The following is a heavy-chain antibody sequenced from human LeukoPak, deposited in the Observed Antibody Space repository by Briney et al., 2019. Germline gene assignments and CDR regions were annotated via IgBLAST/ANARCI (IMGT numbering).Heavy chain of an antibody. V-gene: IGHV3-21*01. Sequence: GGSLRLSCAASGFTFSSYAMHWVRQAPGKGLEWVSSISSSSSYIYYADSVKGRFTISRDNAKNSLYLQMNSLRAEDTAVYYCAGGSGSSLGSFDIWGQGTMVTVSS. CDR1: GFTFSSYA. D-gene: IGHD1-26*01. J-gene: IGHJ3*02. CDR2: ISSSSSYI. CDR3: AGGSGSSLGSFDI.